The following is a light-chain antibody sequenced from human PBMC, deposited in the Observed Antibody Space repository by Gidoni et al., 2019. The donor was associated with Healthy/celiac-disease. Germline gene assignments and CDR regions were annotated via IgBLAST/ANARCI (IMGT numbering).Light chain of an antibody. CDR2: GAS. CDR3: QQYGSSTRLT. Sequence: EIVLTPSPGTLSLSPGERATLSCRASQSVSSSYVAWYQQKPGQAPRLIIYGASSRATGIPDRFSGSGSGTDFTLTISRLEPEDFAVDYCQQYGSSTRLTFGGGTKVEIK. J-gene: IGKJ4*01. CDR1: QSVSSSY. V-gene: IGKV3-20*01.